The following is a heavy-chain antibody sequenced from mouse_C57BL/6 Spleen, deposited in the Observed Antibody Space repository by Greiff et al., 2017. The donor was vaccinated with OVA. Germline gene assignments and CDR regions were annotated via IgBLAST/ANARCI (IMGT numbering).Heavy chain of an antibody. J-gene: IGHJ3*01. CDR3: ARGGDEGFAY. D-gene: IGHD3-3*01. V-gene: IGHV1-42*01. Sequence: VQLKQSGPELVKPGASVKISCKASGYSFTGYYMNWVKQSPEKSLEWIGEINPSTGGTTYNQKFKAKATLTVDKSSSTAYMQLKSLTSEDSAVYYCARGGDEGFAYWGQGTLVTVSA. CDR1: GYSFTGYY. CDR2: INPSTGGT.